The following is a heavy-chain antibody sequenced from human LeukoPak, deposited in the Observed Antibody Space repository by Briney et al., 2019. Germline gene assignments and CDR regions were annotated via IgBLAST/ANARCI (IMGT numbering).Heavy chain of an antibody. V-gene: IGHV4-39*02. CDR2: IYYSGST. D-gene: IGHD1-26*01. CDR1: GGSISSSSYY. CDR3: AREPQGARDAFDI. J-gene: IGHJ3*02. Sequence: SETLSLTCTVSGGSISSSSYYWGWIRQPPGKGLEWIGSIYYSGSTYYNPSLKSRVTISVDTSKNQFSLKLSSVTAADTAVYYCAREPQGARDAFDIWGQGTMVTVSS.